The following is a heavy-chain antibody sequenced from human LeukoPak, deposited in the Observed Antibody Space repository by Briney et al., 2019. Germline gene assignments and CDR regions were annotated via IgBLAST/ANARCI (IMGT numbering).Heavy chain of an antibody. CDR3: ASRRALSDGYVY. D-gene: IGHD3-16*01. V-gene: IGHV3-11*01. CDR1: GFTFSDYY. Sequence: PGGSLRLSCEASGFTFSDYYMSWFRQAPGKGPEWLSYISFDGNTIYYADSVKGRFTISRDNAKNSVYLQMNSLRAEDTAIYYCASRRALSDGYVYWGQGTLVTVSS. CDR2: ISFDGNTI. J-gene: IGHJ4*02.